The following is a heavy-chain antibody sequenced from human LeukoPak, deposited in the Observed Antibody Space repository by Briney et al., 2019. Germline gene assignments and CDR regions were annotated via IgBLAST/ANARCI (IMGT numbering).Heavy chain of an antibody. J-gene: IGHJ3*01. CDR2: IYPTDSDT. Sequence: GEPLNISCKASGYSFTSDWTAWVRQTPGKGLELMGFIYPTDSDTTYTPSFQGQVTISVDKTINTAYLQWRSLKASDSAIYYCAYGDNAFDLWGQGTMVTVSP. CDR3: AYGDNAFDL. D-gene: IGHD4-17*01. CDR1: GYSFTSDW. V-gene: IGHV5-51*01.